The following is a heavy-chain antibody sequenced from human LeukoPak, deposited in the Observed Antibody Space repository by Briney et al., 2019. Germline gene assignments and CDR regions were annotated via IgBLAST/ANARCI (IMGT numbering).Heavy chain of an antibody. Sequence: GGSLRLSCAASGFTVSSNYMSWVRQAPGKGLEWVSVIYSGGSTYYADSVKGRFTISRDNSKNTLYLQMNSLRAEDTAVYYCARDVDYANPRHDYWGQGTLVTVSS. V-gene: IGHV3-53*01. D-gene: IGHD4/OR15-4a*01. CDR3: ARDVDYANPRHDY. J-gene: IGHJ4*02. CDR1: GFTVSSNY. CDR2: IYSGGST.